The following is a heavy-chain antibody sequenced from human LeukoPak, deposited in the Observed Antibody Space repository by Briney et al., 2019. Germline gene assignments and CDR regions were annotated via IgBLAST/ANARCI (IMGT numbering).Heavy chain of an antibody. CDR2: ISSDGSSA. CDR1: GFTFSSYW. Sequence: GGSLRLSCAASGFTFSSYWMHWVRQAPGKGLVWVSRISSDGSSATYEDSVKGRFTISRDNAKNMLYLQMNSLRAEDTAVYYCARGYSGSYRVDYWGQGTLVTVSS. D-gene: IGHD1-26*01. J-gene: IGHJ4*02. CDR3: ARGYSGSYRVDY. V-gene: IGHV3-74*01.